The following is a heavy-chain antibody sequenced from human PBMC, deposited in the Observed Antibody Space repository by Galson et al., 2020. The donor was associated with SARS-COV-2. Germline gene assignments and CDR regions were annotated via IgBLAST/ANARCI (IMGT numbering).Heavy chain of an antibody. CDR2: IGTAGDT. CDR3: ARGGPPSGYYGSGYYYYGMDV. Sequence: GGSLRLSCAASGFTFSSYDMHWVRQATGKGLEWVSAIGTAGDTYYPGSVKGRFTISRENAKNSLYLQMNSLRAGDTAVYYCARGGPPSGYYGSGYYYYGMDVWGQGTTVTVSS. D-gene: IGHD3-10*01. V-gene: IGHV3-13*01. J-gene: IGHJ6*02. CDR1: GFTFSSYD.